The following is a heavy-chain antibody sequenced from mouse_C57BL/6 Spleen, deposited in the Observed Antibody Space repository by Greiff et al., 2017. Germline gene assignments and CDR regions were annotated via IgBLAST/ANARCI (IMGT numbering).Heavy chain of an antibody. CDR3: TTDYSNYVYAMDY. D-gene: IGHD2-5*01. J-gene: IGHJ4*01. CDR2: IDPEDGDT. CDR1: GFNIKDYY. V-gene: IGHV14-1*01. Sequence: EVQRVESGAELVRPGASVKLSCTASGFNIKDYYMHWVKQRPEQGLEWIGRIDPEDGDTEYAPKFQGKATMTADTSSNTAYLQLSSLTSEDTAVYYCTTDYSNYVYAMDYWGQGTSVTVSS.